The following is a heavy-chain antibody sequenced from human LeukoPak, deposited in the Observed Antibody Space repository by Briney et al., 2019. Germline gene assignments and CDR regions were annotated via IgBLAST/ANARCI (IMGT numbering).Heavy chain of an antibody. CDR1: GGSISSYY. D-gene: IGHD3-22*01. Sequence: PSETLSLTCTVSGGSISSYYWRWIRQPPGKGLEWIGYVYYSGSTTYNPSLKSRVTISVDTSNNHFSLKLSSVTAADTAVYYCARADSGYYPFDYWGQGTLVTVSS. CDR2: VYYSGST. J-gene: IGHJ4*02. V-gene: IGHV4-59*01. CDR3: ARADSGYYPFDY.